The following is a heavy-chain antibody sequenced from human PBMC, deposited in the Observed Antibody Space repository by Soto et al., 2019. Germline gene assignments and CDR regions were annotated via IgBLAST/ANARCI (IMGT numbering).Heavy chain of an antibody. J-gene: IGHJ4*02. CDR3: ARGSCSNAICYALYFDY. V-gene: IGHV3-7*01. CDR1: GFTFSGFW. Sequence: GGSLRLSCAASGFTFSGFWMSWVRQAPGKGLEWVANVKQDGNKKYYVDSVKGRFTISRDNAKNSLFLQMNSLSAEDTAVYYCARGSCSNAICYALYFDYWGQGTLVTVSS. D-gene: IGHD2-2*01. CDR2: VKQDGNKK.